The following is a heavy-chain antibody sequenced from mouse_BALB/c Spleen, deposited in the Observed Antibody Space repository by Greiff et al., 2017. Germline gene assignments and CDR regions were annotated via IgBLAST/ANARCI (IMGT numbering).Heavy chain of an antibody. CDR2: ISNLAYSI. D-gene: IGHD1-1*02. Sequence: EVMLVESGGGLVQPGGSRKLSCAASGFTFSDYGMAWVRQAPGKGPEWVAFISNLAYSIYYADTVTGRFTISRENAKNTLYLEMSSLRSEDTAMYYCARDPYGSHWYFDVWGAGTTVTVSS. J-gene: IGHJ1*01. CDR3: ARDPYGSHWYFDV. V-gene: IGHV5-15*02. CDR1: GFTFSDYG.